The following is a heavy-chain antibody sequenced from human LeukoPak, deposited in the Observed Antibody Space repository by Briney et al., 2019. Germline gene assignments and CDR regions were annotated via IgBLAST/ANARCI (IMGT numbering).Heavy chain of an antibody. V-gene: IGHV3-74*01. J-gene: IGHJ4*02. CDR2: INKDGSST. Sequence: GGSLRLSCAASGFTFSSYGMHWVRQAPGKGLLWVSRINKDGSSTTNADSVKGRFTISRDNAKNTLYLQMNSLRAEDTAVYYCAKEKSRVVGAHFDYWGQGTLVTVSS. CDR1: GFTFSSYG. CDR3: AKEKSRVVGAHFDY. D-gene: IGHD1-26*01.